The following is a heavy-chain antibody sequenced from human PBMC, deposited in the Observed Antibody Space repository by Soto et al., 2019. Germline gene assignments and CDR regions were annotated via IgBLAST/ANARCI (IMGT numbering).Heavy chain of an antibody. J-gene: IGHJ4*02. CDR1: GGSFSGYY. V-gene: IGHV4-34*01. D-gene: IGHD1-26*01. CDR3: ARGSGIYRYYFDY. Sequence: SETLSLTCAVYGGSFSGYYWSWIRQPPGKGLEWIGEINHSGSTNYNPSLKSRVTISVDTSKNQFSLKLSSVTAADTAVYYCARGSGIYRYYFDYWGQGTLVTVSS. CDR2: INHSGST.